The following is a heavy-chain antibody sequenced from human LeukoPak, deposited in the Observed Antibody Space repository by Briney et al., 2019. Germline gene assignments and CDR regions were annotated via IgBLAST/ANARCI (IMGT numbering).Heavy chain of an antibody. CDR2: ISGSGDLT. Sequence: PGGSLRLPCAASGFTFSSYAMTWVRQAPGKGLEWVSGISGSGDLTYYADSVKGRFTISRDNSKNTLYLQMNSLRAEDTSVYYCARDRGYWGQGTLVTVSS. CDR3: ARDRGY. J-gene: IGHJ4*02. CDR1: GFTFSSYA. V-gene: IGHV3-23*01.